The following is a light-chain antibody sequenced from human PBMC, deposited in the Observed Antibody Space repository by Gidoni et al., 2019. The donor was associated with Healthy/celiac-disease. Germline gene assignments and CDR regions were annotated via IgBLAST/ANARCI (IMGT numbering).Light chain of an antibody. J-gene: IGKJ3*01. Sequence: DIQLTQSPSFLSASVGDRVTITCRASQGISSYLAWYQQKPGKAPKLLIYAASTLQSGVPSRFSDSGSGTEFTLTISSLQPEDFATYYCQQLLREFTFXPXTKVDIK. V-gene: IGKV1-9*01. CDR2: AAS. CDR3: QQLLREFT. CDR1: QGISSY.